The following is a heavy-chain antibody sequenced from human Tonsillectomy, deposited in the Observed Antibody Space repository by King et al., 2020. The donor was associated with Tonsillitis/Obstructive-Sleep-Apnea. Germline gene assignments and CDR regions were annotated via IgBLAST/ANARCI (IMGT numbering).Heavy chain of an antibody. CDR3: ASDGTTGDYYYYMDV. CDR2: ISSSSTSM. Sequence: VQLVASGGGLVQPGGSLRLSCAASGFSFSGSSMNWVRQAPGKGLEWLSYISSSSTSMYYADSVKGRFTISRDNARNSLYLQMNSLRDEDTAVYYCASDGTTGDYYYYMDVWGKGTTVTVSS. J-gene: IGHJ6*03. D-gene: IGHD1-1*01. V-gene: IGHV3-48*02. CDR1: GFSFSGSS.